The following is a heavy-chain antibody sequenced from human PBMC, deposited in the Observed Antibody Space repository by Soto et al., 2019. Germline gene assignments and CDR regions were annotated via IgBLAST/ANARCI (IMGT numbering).Heavy chain of an antibody. Sequence: QPGGSLRLSCAASGLTFSSYSMNWVRQAPGKGLEWVSFISGSGGSTYYADSVKGRFTISRDNSKKTLYLQMNSLRGEDTAVYYCGKGSAATNYFYYATDVWGQGTTVTVSS. CDR2: ISGSGGST. D-gene: IGHD2-15*01. V-gene: IGHV3-23*01. CDR3: GKGSAATNYFYYATDV. J-gene: IGHJ6*02. CDR1: GLTFSSYS.